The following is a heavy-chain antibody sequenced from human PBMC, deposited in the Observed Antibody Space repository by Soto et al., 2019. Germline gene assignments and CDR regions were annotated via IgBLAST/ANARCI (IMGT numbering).Heavy chain of an antibody. Sequence: PGESLKISCKGSESSFTSYWINWVRQMPGKGLEWMGRIDPSNSYTNYSPSFQGHVTISADKSISTAYLQWSSLKASDTAMYYCARLGYSAYYYYDMDVWGQGTTVTVSS. CDR3: ARLGYSAYYYYDMDV. CDR1: ESSFTSYW. CDR2: IDPSNSYT. J-gene: IGHJ6*02. D-gene: IGHD5-18*01. V-gene: IGHV5-10-1*01.